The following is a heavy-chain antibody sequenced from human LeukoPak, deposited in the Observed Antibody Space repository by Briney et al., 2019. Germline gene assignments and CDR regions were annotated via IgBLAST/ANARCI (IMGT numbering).Heavy chain of an antibody. CDR2: ISSSSSYI. V-gene: IGHV3-21*01. Sequence: PGGSLRLSCAASGFTFSSYSMNWVRQAPGKGLEWVSSISSSSSYIYYADSVKGRFTISRDNAKNSLYPQMNSLRAEDTAVYYCARDGGYSSSWPVDYWGQGTLVTVSS. CDR1: GFTFSSYS. J-gene: IGHJ4*02. D-gene: IGHD6-13*01. CDR3: ARDGGYSSSWPVDY.